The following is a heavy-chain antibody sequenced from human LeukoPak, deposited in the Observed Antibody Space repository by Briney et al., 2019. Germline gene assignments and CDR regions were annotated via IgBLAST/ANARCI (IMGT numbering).Heavy chain of an antibody. CDR1: GGSFSGYY. Sequence: PSETLSLTCAVYGGSFSGYYWSWIRQPPGKGLEWIGEINHSGSTNYNPSLKSRVTISVDTSKNQFSLKLSSVTAVDTAVYYCARGRPRGYSYGFAPALDYWGQGTLVTVSS. D-gene: IGHD5-18*01. V-gene: IGHV4-34*01. CDR3: ARGRPRGYSYGFAPALDY. J-gene: IGHJ4*02. CDR2: INHSGST.